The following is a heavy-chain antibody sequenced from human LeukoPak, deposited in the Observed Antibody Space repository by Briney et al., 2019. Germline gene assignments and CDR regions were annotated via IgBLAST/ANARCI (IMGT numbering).Heavy chain of an antibody. Sequence: GGSLRLSCAASGFIFSNAWISWVRQAPGKGLEWVGLIKGKTDGGTTDYAAPVKGRFTISRDDSKNTLYLQVNSLKTEDTAVYYCARVQLGTYYFDYWGQGTLVTVSS. D-gene: IGHD7-27*01. CDR2: IKGKTDGGTT. V-gene: IGHV3-15*01. CDR1: GFIFSNAW. J-gene: IGHJ4*02. CDR3: ARVQLGTYYFDY.